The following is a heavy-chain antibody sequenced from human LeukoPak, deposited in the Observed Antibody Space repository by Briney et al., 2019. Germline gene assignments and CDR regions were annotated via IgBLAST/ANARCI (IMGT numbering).Heavy chain of an antibody. D-gene: IGHD3-16*01. CDR3: ARHDYDSPPFDP. CDR2: IYYSGST. CDR1: GGPISSGDYY. V-gene: IGHV4-30-4*01. J-gene: IGHJ5*02. Sequence: SQTLSLTCTVSGGPISSGDYYWSWIRQPPGKGLEWIGYIYYSGSTYYNPSLKSRVTISVDTSKNQFSLKLSSVTAADTAVYYCARHDYDSPPFDPWGQGTLVTVSS.